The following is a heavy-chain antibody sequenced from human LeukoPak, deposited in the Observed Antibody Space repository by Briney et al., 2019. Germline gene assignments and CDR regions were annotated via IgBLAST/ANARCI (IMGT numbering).Heavy chain of an antibody. CDR1: GGSISSSSYY. J-gene: IGHJ4*02. D-gene: IGHD3-3*01. CDR2: IYYSGST. CDR3: ASRVYYDFWSGFQSDY. Sequence: SETLSLTCTVSGGSISSSSYYWGWTRQPRGKGLEWIGRIYYSGSTYYNPSLKSRVTISVDTTKNHSSLTLSSVPAADTAVYYCASRVYYDFWSGFQSDYWGQGTLVTVSS. V-gene: IGHV4-39*02.